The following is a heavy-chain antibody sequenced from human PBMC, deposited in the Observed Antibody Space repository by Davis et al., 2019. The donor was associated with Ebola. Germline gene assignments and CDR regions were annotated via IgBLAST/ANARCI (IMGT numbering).Heavy chain of an antibody. J-gene: IGHJ4*02. CDR3: VRDGDCSGGSCHKFFFDS. V-gene: IGHV3-23*01. CDR2: ISGYGYNS. D-gene: IGHD2-15*01. CDR1: GFTFRPYA. Sequence: PGGSLCLSFAPSGFTFRPYAIHWVRQGPGPGLEWVSGISGYGYNSYHADSVKSRFTISRDNSKNTLYLQMNSLRAEDTAMYYCVRDGDCSGGSCHKFFFDSWGQGALVTVSS.